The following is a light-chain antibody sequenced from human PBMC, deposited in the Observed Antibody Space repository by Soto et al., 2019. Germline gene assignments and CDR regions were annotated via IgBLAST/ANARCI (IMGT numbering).Light chain of an antibody. V-gene: IGKV1-13*02. J-gene: IGKJ2*01. CDR1: QGISSA. CDR3: QQFNSYPYT. Sequence: AIQLTQSPSFLFASVGDRVTITCRASQGISSALAWYQQQPGKAPKLLIYDASTLESGVPSRFSGSGSGTDFTLTISSLQPEDFATYNCQQFNSYPYTFGQGTKV. CDR2: DAS.